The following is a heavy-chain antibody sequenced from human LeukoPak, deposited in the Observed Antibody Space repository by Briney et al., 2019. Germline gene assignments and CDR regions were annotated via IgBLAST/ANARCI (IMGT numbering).Heavy chain of an antibody. V-gene: IGHV4-39*07. Sequence: SETLSLTCTVSGDSISSSSYYWGWIRQPPGKGLEWIGNIDYSGSTFQYPSLKSRVTISTDTSKNQFSLELSSVTAADSAVYYCAKVQKTGTGRGYSDYWGQGTLVTVSS. CDR1: GDSISSSSYY. D-gene: IGHD3-10*01. CDR3: AKVQKTGTGRGYSDY. CDR2: IDYSGST. J-gene: IGHJ4*02.